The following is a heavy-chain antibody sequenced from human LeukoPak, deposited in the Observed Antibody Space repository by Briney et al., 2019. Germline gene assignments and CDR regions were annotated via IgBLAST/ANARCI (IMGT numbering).Heavy chain of an antibody. CDR3: ARHWIIPPHPRSENWFDP. V-gene: IGHV4-31*03. D-gene: IGHD3-3*01. CDR1: GGSISSGGYY. CDR2: IYYSGST. J-gene: IGHJ5*02. Sequence: KSSETLSLTCTVSGGSISSGGYYWSWIRQHPGKGLEWIGYIYYSGSTYYNPSLKSRVTISVDTSKNQFSLKLSSVTAADTAVYYCARHWIIPPHPRSENWFDPWGQGTLVTVSS.